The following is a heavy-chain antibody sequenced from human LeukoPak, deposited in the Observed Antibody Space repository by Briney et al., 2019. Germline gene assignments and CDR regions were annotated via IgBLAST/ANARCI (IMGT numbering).Heavy chain of an antibody. D-gene: IGHD3-3*01. J-gene: IGHJ5*02. CDR3: ARDKDFWSGRPNWFDP. CDR1: GFTFSSYG. CDR2: IRYDGSNK. V-gene: IGHV3-30*02. Sequence: QPGGSLRLSCAASGFTFSSYGMHWVRQAPGKGLEWVAFIRYDGSNKYYADSVKGRFTISRDNAKNSLYLQMNSLRAEDTAVYYCARDKDFWSGRPNWFDPWGQGTLVTVSS.